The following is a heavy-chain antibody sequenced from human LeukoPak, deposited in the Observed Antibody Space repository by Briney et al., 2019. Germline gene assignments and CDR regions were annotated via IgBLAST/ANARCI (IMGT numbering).Heavy chain of an antibody. CDR2: ISAYNGNT. V-gene: IGHV1-18*01. CDR1: GGTFSSYA. D-gene: IGHD3-22*01. Sequence: ASVKVSCKTSGGTFSSYAISWVRQAPGQGLEWMGWISAYNGNTNYAQKLQGRVTMTTDTSTSTAYMELRSLRSDDTAVYYCANSLGGGYADSSGYYDYWGQGTLVTVSS. J-gene: IGHJ4*02. CDR3: ANSLGGGYADSSGYYDY.